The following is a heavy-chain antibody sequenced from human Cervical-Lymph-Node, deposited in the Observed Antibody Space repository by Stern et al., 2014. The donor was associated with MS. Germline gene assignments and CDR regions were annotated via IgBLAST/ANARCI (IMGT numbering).Heavy chain of an antibody. D-gene: IGHD5-18*01. V-gene: IGHV1-2*06. CDR1: GYTVSGHY. CDR2: INPNTGAT. CDR3: ARRKVNTMTLDY. Sequence: QVQLVQSGAEVKKPGASGTVSCTPSGYTVSGHYIDWVRKAPGQGPEWMGLINPNTGATIYAQNFRGRVTLTRDTSTTTVYLDLNRLRSDDTAVYYCARRKVNTMTLDYWGQGTLVTVSS. J-gene: IGHJ4*02.